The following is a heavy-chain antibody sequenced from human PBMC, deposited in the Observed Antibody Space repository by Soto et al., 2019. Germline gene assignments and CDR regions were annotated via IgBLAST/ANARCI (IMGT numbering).Heavy chain of an antibody. CDR1: GGSFSGYY. V-gene: IGHV4-34*01. J-gene: IGHJ6*02. CDR2: INHSGST. CDR3: ARVTGRYYYGMDV. Sequence: QVQLQQWGAGLLKPSETLSLTCAVYGGSFSGYYWSWIRQPPGKGLEWIGEINHSGSTNYNPSLKSRVTISVDTSKSQFSRKLSSVTAADTAVYYCARVTGRYYYGMDVWGQGTTVTVSS.